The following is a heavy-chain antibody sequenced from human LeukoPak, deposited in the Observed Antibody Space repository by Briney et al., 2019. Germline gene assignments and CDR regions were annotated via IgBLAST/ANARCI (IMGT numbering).Heavy chain of an antibody. CDR2: INPNSGGT. Sequence: ASVKVSCKASGYTFTGYYMHWVRQAPGQGLEWIGWINPNSGGTNYAQKFQGRVTMTRDTSISTAYMELSRLRSDDTAVYYCARETAHYYDSSGYENWFDPWGQGTLVTASS. J-gene: IGHJ5*02. CDR1: GYTFTGYY. D-gene: IGHD3-22*01. V-gene: IGHV1-2*02. CDR3: ARETAHYYDSSGYENWFDP.